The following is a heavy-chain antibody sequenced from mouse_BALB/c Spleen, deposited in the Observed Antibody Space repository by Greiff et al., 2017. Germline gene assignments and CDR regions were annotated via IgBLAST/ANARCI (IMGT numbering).Heavy chain of an antibody. V-gene: IGHV14-3*02. CDR1: GFNIKDTY. Sequence: VQLQQSGAELVKPGASVKLSCTASGFNIKDTYMHWVKQRPEQGLEWIGRIDPANGNTKYDPKFQGKATITADTSSNTAYLQLRSLTSEDTAVYYCARSSYGYFDVWGAGTTVTVSS. CDR3: ARSSYGYFDV. D-gene: IGHD1-1*01. J-gene: IGHJ1*01. CDR2: IDPANGNT.